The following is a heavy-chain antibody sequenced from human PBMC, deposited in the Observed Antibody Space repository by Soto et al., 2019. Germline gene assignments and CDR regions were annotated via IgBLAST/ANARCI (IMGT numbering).Heavy chain of an antibody. Sequence: SDTLSLTCNVSCGSIGRSIYYCAWILQSAGKGLAWIGSIYYTGSNSYYDPPLNSRVTNSVDRAKNKFTRKLTSVTTEVTPLYYCVRYCGYSSSCEEFDPWGQGTLVTVSS. D-gene: IGHD5-18*01. J-gene: IGHJ5*02. CDR2: IYYTGSNS. V-gene: IGHV4-39*01. CDR3: VRYCGYSSSCEEFDP. CDR1: CGSIGRSIYY.